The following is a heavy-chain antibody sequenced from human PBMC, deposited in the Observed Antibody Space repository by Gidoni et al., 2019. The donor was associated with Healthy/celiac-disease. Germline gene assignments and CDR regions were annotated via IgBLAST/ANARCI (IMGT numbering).Heavy chain of an antibody. J-gene: IGHJ6*02. D-gene: IGHD4-4*01. V-gene: IGHV4-59*01. CDR1: GGSISGFY. CDR2: IYSSGST. Sequence: QVQLQESGPGLVKPSETLSLTCTVSGGSISGFYWSWVRQPPGKGLEWIGYIYSSGSTNYNPSLKSRLTISLDTSKNQFSLKLNSVTAADTAVYYCARDLGLVTTATDPNYYYHGLDVWGQGTTVTVSS. CDR3: ARDLGLVTTATDPNYYYHGLDV.